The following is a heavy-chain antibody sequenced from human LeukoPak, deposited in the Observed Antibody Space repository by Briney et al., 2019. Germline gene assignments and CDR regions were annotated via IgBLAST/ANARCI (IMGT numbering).Heavy chain of an antibody. D-gene: IGHD1-26*01. J-gene: IGHJ3*02. CDR2: IYPGDSDT. CDR3: ARSIVGAADDAFDI. Sequence: GESLKISCQGSGFIFATYWIGWVRQMPGKGLEWMGIIYPGDSDTRYGPSFQGQVTISADKSNVTAYLQWSSLKASDTAIYYCARSIVGAADDAFDIWGQGTVVTVSS. CDR1: GFIFATYW. V-gene: IGHV5-51*01.